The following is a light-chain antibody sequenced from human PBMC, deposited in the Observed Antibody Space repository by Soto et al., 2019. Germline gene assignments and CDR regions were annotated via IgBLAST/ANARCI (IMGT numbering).Light chain of an antibody. CDR2: RNN. V-gene: IGLV1-47*01. Sequence: QAVVTQPPSASGTPGQRLTILVSGATSTIGSNYVYWYQQLPGTAPKLLIYRNNQRPSGVPDRFSGSKSGTSASLAISGLRSEDEADYYCAAWDDSLSGWVFGGGTKLTVL. CDR1: TSTIGSNY. J-gene: IGLJ3*02. CDR3: AAWDDSLSGWV.